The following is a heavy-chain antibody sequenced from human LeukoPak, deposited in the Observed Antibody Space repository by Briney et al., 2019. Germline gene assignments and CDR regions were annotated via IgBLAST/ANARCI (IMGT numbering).Heavy chain of an antibody. CDR2: ISYDGSNK. J-gene: IGHJ4*02. Sequence: GGSLRLSCAASRFTFSSYAMHWVRQAPGKGLEWVAVISYDGSNKCYADSVKGRFTISRDNSKNTLYLQMNSLRAEDTAVYYCARGYDILTGSQTQFDYWGQGTLVTVSS. V-gene: IGHV3-30*04. D-gene: IGHD3-9*01. CDR1: RFTFSSYA. CDR3: ARGYDILTGSQTQFDY.